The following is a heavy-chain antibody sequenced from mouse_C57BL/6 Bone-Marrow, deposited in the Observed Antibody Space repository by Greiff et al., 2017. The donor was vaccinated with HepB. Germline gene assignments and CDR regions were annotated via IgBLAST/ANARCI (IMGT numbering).Heavy chain of an antibody. V-gene: IGHV2-5*01. D-gene: IGHD1-1*01. CDR3: AKSHYYGSSYLYWYFDV. CDR2: IWRGGST. CDR1: GFSLTSYG. Sequence: VQLVESGPGLVQPSQSLSITCTVSGFSLTSYGVHWVRQSPGKGLEWLGVIWRGGSTDYNAAFMSRLSITKDNSKSQVFFKMNSLQADDTAIYYCAKSHYYGSSYLYWYFDVWGTGTTVTVSS. J-gene: IGHJ1*03.